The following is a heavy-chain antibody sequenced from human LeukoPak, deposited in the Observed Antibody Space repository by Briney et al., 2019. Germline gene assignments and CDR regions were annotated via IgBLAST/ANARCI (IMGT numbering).Heavy chain of an antibody. CDR1: GGSISSSSYY. CDR3: ASPQRSIAVAFGI. CDR2: IYYSGST. D-gene: IGHD6-19*01. Sequence: SETLSLTCTVSGGSISSSSYYWGWIRQPPGKGLEWIGSIYYSGSTYYNPSLKSRVTISVDTSKNQFSLKLSSVTAADTAVYYCASPQRSIAVAFGIWGQGTMVTVSS. J-gene: IGHJ3*02. V-gene: IGHV4-39*01.